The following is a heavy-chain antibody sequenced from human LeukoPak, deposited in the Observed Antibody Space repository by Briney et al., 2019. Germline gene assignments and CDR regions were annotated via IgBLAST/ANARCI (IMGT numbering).Heavy chain of an antibody. D-gene: IGHD4-4*01. CDR1: GFTFDNYA. Sequence: GGSLRLSCRASGFTFDNYAITWVRQAPGKGLEWVSAISATGGSTYYADSVQGRFTISRDNFNNILYLQMSGLSAEDTAIYYCAKTPYTDYPGYYFDDWGQGALVTVSS. J-gene: IGHJ4*02. CDR2: ISATGGST. CDR3: AKTPYTDYPGYYFDD. V-gene: IGHV3-23*01.